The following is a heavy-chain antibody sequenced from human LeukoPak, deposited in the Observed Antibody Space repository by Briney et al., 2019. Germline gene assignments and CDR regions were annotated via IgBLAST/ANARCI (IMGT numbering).Heavy chain of an antibody. CDR1: GFIFSSYS. D-gene: IGHD3-10*01. Sequence: GGSLRLSCAGSGFIFSSYSMNWVRQAPGKGLEWVSSVRVISSYIYYAVSVKGRFTISRDNAKNSLYLQMNSLRAEDTAVYYCARVFYYGSGSYHTLDCWGQGTLVTVSS. CDR3: ARVFYYGSGSYHTLDC. CDR2: VRVISSYI. J-gene: IGHJ4*02. V-gene: IGHV3-21*01.